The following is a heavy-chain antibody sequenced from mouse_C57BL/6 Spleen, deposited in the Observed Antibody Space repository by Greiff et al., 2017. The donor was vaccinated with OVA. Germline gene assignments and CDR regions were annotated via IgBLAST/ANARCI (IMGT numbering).Heavy chain of an antibody. D-gene: IGHD4-1*01. CDR1: GYSITSGYY. CDR3: ARNWEVGY. V-gene: IGHV3-6*01. CDR2: ISYDGSN. J-gene: IGHJ2*01. Sequence: EVQLKESGPGLVKPSQSLSLTCSVTGYSITSGYYWNWIRQFPGNKLEWMGYISYDGSNNYNPSLKNRISITRDTSKNQFFLKLNSVTTEDTATYYCARNWEVGYWGQGTTLTVSS.